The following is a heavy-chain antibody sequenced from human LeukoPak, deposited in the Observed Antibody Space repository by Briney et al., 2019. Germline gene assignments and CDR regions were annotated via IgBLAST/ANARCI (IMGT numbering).Heavy chain of an antibody. CDR1: GGSISSSNW. Sequence: SETLSLTCTVSGGSISSSNWWSWVRQPPGKGLEWIGEIYHSGSTNYNPSLKSRVTISVDKSKNQFSLKLSSVTAADTAVYYCARTTSSRDAFDIWGQGTMVTVSS. J-gene: IGHJ3*02. CDR2: IYHSGST. V-gene: IGHV4-4*02. D-gene: IGHD6-13*01. CDR3: ARTTSSRDAFDI.